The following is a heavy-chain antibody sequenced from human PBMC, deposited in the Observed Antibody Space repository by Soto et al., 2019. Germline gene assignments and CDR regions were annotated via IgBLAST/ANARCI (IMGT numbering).Heavy chain of an antibody. D-gene: IGHD2-15*01. CDR2: ISSNGGRT. CDR1: GFTFSSYA. V-gene: IGHV3-64*02. J-gene: IGHJ4*02. CDR3: ARGTCSGGRCFSFDY. Sequence: EVQLVESGEGLVQPGGSLRLSCAASGFTFSSYAMHWVRQAPGKGLEYVSAISSNGGRTYYADSVKGRFTISRDNSKDTLYLQMGSLRAEDMAVYYCARGTCSGGRCFSFDYWGQGTLVTVSS.